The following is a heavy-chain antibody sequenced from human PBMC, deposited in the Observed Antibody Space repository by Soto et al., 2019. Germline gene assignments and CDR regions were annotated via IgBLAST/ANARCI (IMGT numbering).Heavy chain of an antibody. D-gene: IGHD3-10*01. Sequence: GASVKVSCKASGYTFTGYYMHWVRQAPGQGLEWMGRINPNSGGTNYAQKFQGRVTMTRGTSISTAYMELSRLRSDDTAVYYCARELPLYGSGSYIRFDPWGQGTLVTVSS. J-gene: IGHJ5*02. CDR2: INPNSGGT. CDR1: GYTFTGYY. V-gene: IGHV1-2*06. CDR3: ARELPLYGSGSYIRFDP.